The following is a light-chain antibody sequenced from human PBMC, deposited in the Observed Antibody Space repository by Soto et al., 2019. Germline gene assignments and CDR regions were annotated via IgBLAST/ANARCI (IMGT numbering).Light chain of an antibody. Sequence: EIVMTQSPATLSVSPGERATLSCRASQSVSRHLAWYQQKPGQAPRLLIYGASTRATDIPARFSGSGSGTEFTLTISSLQSADFAVYYCHQCNNWPLWTFGQGTKVEIK. CDR2: GAS. CDR1: QSVSRH. CDR3: HQCNNWPLWT. J-gene: IGKJ1*01. V-gene: IGKV3-15*01.